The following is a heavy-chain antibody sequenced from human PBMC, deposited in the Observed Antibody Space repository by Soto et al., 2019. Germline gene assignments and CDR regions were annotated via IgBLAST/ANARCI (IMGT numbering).Heavy chain of an antibody. CDR1: GGSISSYY. D-gene: IGHD3-3*01. V-gene: IGHV4-59*01. J-gene: IGHJ6*03. Sequence: SETLSLTCTVSGGSISSYYWSWIRQPPGKGLEWIGYIYYSGSTNYNPSLKSRVTISVDTSKNQFSLKLSSVTAADTAVYYCARYYDFLCVTSYQGASYYTASSMDVGGKGTTVPVSS. CDR3: ARYYDFLCVTSYQGASYYTASSMDV. CDR2: IYYSGST.